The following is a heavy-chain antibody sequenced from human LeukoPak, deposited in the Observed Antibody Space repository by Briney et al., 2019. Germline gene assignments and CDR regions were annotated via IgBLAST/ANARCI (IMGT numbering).Heavy chain of an antibody. Sequence: GRSLRLSGAASGFTFSSYGMHWVRQAPGKGLEWVAVISYDGSNKYYADSVKGRFTISRDNSKNTLYLQMNSLRAEDTAVYYCAKDTSGWYMTFDYWGQGTLVTVSS. V-gene: IGHV3-30*18. D-gene: IGHD6-19*01. CDR3: AKDTSGWYMTFDY. CDR2: ISYDGSNK. J-gene: IGHJ4*02. CDR1: GFTFSSYG.